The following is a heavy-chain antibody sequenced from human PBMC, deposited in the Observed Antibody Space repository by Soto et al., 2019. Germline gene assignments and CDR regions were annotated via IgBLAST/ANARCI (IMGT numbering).Heavy chain of an antibody. V-gene: IGHV3-11*01. J-gene: IGHJ4*02. Sequence: RIIQTPGKGLEWLSGISSSGAAVYYVDSVRGRFTISRDNAKNSLDLQMNSLRVEDTAVYYCARGDRATDYRRQRTLVTVSS. CDR3: ARGDRATDY. CDR2: ISSSGAAV.